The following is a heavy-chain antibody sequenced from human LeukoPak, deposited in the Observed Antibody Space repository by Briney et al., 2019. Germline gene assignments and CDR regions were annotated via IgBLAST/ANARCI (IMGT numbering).Heavy chain of an antibody. V-gene: IGHV1-69*05. Sequence: GASVKVSCKASGYTFTSYAISWVRQAPGQGLEWMGGIIPIFGTANYAQKFQGRVTITTDESTSTAYMELSSLRSEDTAVYYCARVGHIVVVTAMPNDAFDIWGQGTMVTVSS. CDR3: ARVGHIVVVTAMPNDAFDI. CDR2: IIPIFGTA. J-gene: IGHJ3*02. CDR1: GYTFTSYA. D-gene: IGHD2-21*02.